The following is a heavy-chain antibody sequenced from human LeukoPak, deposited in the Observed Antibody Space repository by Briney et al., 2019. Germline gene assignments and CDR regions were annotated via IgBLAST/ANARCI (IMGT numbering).Heavy chain of an antibody. J-gene: IGHJ2*01. CDR1: GFTFSSYA. CDR2: ISGSGGST. CDR3: VRGLSGVSSWYFDL. Sequence: PGGSLRLSCAASGFTFSSYAMSWVRQAPGKGLEWVSAISGSGGSTYYADSVKSRFTISRDNSKNTLYLQMNSLRAEDTAVYYCVRGLSGVSSWYFDLWGRGTLISVSS. V-gene: IGHV3-23*01. D-gene: IGHD7-27*01.